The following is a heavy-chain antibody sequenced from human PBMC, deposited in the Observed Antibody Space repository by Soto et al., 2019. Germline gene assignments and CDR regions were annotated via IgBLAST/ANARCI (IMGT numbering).Heavy chain of an antibody. J-gene: IGHJ6*02. V-gene: IGHV1-18*01. Sequence: QVQLEQSGDEVKKPGASVKVSCKASGYIFVNYGIAWVRQAPGQGLEWLGWISPYTGNTYYATKVQGRLTLTTDTPTSPASMDLRSLTSAPTAVYYCAMVDLYVTPTPQDVWGQATTITVSS. D-gene: IGHD2-15*01. CDR3: AMVDLYVTPTPQDV. CDR1: GYIFVNYG. CDR2: ISPYTGNT.